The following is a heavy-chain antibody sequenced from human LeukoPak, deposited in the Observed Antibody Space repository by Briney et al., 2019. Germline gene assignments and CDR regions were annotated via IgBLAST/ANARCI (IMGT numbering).Heavy chain of an antibody. Sequence: GGSLRLSCAASGFTFSDYYMSWIRQAPGKGLEWVSYISRSSSYYADSVKGRFTISRDNAKNSLYLQMNSLGAEDTAVYYCARLSYESSGYYPFDYWGQGTLVTVSS. CDR3: ARLSYESSGYYPFDY. D-gene: IGHD3-22*01. CDR2: ISRSSS. CDR1: GFTFSDYY. V-gene: IGHV3-11*06. J-gene: IGHJ4*02.